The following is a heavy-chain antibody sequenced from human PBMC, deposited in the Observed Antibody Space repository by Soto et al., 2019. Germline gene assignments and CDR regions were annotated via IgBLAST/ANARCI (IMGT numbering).Heavy chain of an antibody. V-gene: IGHV4-39*01. CDR1: GGSISSSSHH. Sequence: PSETLSLTCTVSGGSISSSSHHWGWIRQPPGKGLEWIGSIYHSGTTYYNPPLKSRVTISVDTSKNQFSLRLSSVTAADTAVYYCARLRGDFDFRPASYFYAIDVWGQGTTVTSPQ. CDR2: IYHSGTT. D-gene: IGHD2-21*02. J-gene: IGHJ6*01. CDR3: ARLRGDFDFRPASYFYAIDV.